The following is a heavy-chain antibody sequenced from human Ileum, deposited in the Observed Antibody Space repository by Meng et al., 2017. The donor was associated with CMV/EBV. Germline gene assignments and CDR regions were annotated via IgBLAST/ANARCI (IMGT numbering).Heavy chain of an antibody. Sequence: LSRTVSGGSISSGGYYWSWIRQHPGKGLEWIGYIYYSGSTYYNPSLKSRVTISVDTSKNQFSLKLSSVTAADTAVYYCARTPRAATFDYWGQGTLVTVSS. D-gene: IGHD2-15*01. J-gene: IGHJ4*02. CDR1: GGSISSGGYY. V-gene: IGHV4-31*03. CDR3: ARTPRAATFDY. CDR2: IYYSGST.